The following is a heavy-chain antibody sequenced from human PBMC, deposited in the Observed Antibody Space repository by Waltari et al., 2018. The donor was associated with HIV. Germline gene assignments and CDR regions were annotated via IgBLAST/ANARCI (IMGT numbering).Heavy chain of an antibody. V-gene: IGHV3-48*04. J-gene: IGHJ3*02. CDR3: ARDKAVIQPDAFDI. CDR2: IRSSSTTI. D-gene: IGHD2-21*01. CDR1: GFTFSTYS. Sequence: EVQLVESGGGLVQPGGSLRLSCAASGFTFSTYSMNWVRQAPGKGLEWVSYIRSSSTTIYYADSVKGRFTISRDNAKNLLYLQMNSLRAEDTAVYYCARDKAVIQPDAFDIWGQGTMVTVSS.